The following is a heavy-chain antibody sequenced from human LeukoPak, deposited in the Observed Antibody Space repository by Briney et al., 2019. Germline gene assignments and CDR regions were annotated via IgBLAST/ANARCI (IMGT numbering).Heavy chain of an antibody. D-gene: IGHD2-8*01. CDR2: INPNSGGT. V-gene: IGHV1-2*02. J-gene: IGHJ3*01. CDR1: GYTFTAYF. Sequence: GASVKVSCKASGYTFTAYFIHWVRQAPGQGLEWMGWINPNSGGTKYAQNFQGRVTMTRDTSISTAYLDLSRLTSDDTAVYYCALPPGIVPTDFALDAWGQGTMVTVSP. CDR3: ALPPGIVPTDFALDA.